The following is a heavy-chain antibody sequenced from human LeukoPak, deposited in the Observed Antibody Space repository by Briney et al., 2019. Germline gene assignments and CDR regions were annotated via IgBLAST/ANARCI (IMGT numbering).Heavy chain of an antibody. CDR2: ISYDGSNK. V-gene: IGHV3-30-3*02. CDR1: GFTFSSYA. D-gene: IGHD3-22*01. CDR3: AKLFHGWLPHFDY. Sequence: PGGSLRLSCAASGFTFSSYAMHWVRQAPGKGLEWVAVISYDGSNKYYADSVKGRFTISRDNSKNTLYLQMNSLRAEDTAVYYCAKLFHGWLPHFDYWGQGTLVTVSS. J-gene: IGHJ4*02.